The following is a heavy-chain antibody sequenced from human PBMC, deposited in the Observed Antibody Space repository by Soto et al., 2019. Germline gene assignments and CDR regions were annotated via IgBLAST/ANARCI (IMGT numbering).Heavy chain of an antibody. D-gene: IGHD1-1*01. CDR2: IWYDGTNK. CDR3: ARALDAFGNDVFDS. V-gene: IGHV3-33*01. J-gene: IGHJ3*02. Sequence: PGGSLRLSCAASAFTFSSFGIHWVRQAPGKGLEWVAVIWYDGTNKYYADSVKGRFTISRDNSKKTLYLQMNSLRAEDTAVYYCARALDAFGNDVFDSWGQGTMVNVPS. CDR1: AFTFSSFG.